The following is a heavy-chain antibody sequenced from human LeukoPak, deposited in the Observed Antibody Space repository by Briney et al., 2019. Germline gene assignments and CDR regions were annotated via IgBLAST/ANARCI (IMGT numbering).Heavy chain of an antibody. Sequence: QPGGSLRLSCAASGFTFSSYGMHWVRQAPGKGLEWVSVIYSGGSTYYADSVKGRFTISRDNSKNTLYLQMNSLRAEDTAVYYCASEGSRAAQNAFDIWGQGTMVTVSS. D-gene: IGHD2-15*01. CDR3: ASEGSRAAQNAFDI. J-gene: IGHJ3*02. V-gene: IGHV3-53*01. CDR2: IYSGGST. CDR1: GFTFSSYG.